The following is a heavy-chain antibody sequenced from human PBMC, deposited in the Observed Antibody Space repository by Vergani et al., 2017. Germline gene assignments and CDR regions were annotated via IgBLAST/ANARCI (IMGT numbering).Heavy chain of an antibody. Sequence: QVQLQQWGAGVVKPSGTLSLTCAVFGESFSSFYWSWIRQPPGKGLEWIGEINNDGHTNYNPSLESRVTVSRDTAKNQFSLNLMSVTVADTAMYYCAVQPRVNLGGGEIVTKKTFDYWSQGSLVTVSS. CDR2: INNDGHT. D-gene: IGHD3-10*01. CDR3: AVQPRVNLGGGEIVTKKTFDY. J-gene: IGHJ4*02. CDR1: GESFSSFY. V-gene: IGHV4-34*02.